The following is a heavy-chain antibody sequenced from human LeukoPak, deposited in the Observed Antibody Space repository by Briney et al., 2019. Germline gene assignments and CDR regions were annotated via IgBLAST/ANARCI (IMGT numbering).Heavy chain of an antibody. D-gene: IGHD6-19*01. V-gene: IGHV3-7*01. CDR2: IRQDGSEK. CDR1: GFTFSSYW. J-gene: IGHJ3*02. Sequence: PGGSLRLSCAASGFTFSSYWMSWVRQAPGKGLEWVANIRQDGSEKNYVDSVKGRFTISRDNAQNSLYLQMNSLRAEDTAVYYCARGRLGVDGSWLWVLKPDAFDIWGQGTMVTVSS. CDR3: ARGRLGVDGSWLWVLKPDAFDI.